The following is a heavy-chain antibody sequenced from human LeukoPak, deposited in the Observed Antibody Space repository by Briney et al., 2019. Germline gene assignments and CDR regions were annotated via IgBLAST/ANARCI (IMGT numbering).Heavy chain of an antibody. Sequence: PSETLSLTCTVSGGSISSYYWSWIRRPPGKGLEWIGYIYYSGSANYNPSLKSRVTISVDTSKNQFSLKLSSVTAADTAVYYCARVHYTREHRAFDIWGQGTMVTVSS. CDR1: GGSISSYY. CDR3: ARVHYTREHRAFDI. CDR2: IYYSGSA. V-gene: IGHV4-59*08. D-gene: IGHD2-21*01. J-gene: IGHJ3*02.